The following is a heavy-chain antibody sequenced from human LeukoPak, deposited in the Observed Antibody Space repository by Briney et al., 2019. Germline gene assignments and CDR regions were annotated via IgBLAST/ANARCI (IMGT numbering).Heavy chain of an antibody. CDR3: ARRVTMVRGATYNWFDP. Sequence: PSETLSLTCAVCGGSFSGYYWSWIRQPPGRGLEWIGEINHSGSTNYNPSLKSRVTISVDTSKNQFSLKLSSVTAADTAVYYCARRVTMVRGATYNWFDPWGQGTLVTVSS. D-gene: IGHD3-10*01. CDR1: GGSFSGYY. J-gene: IGHJ5*02. V-gene: IGHV4-34*01. CDR2: INHSGST.